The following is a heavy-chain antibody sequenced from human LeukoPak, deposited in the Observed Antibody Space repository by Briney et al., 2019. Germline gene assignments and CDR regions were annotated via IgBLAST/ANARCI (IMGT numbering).Heavy chain of an antibody. CDR1: GFTFSSYG. Sequence: PGGSLRLSCAASGFTFSSYGMHWVRQAPGKGLEWVAVISYDGSNKYYADSVKGRFTTSRDNSKNTLYLQMNSLRAEDTAVYYCAYYGSGSYYLSYFDYWGQGTLVTVSS. CDR3: AYYGSGSYYLSYFDY. V-gene: IGHV3-30*03. CDR2: ISYDGSNK. D-gene: IGHD3-10*01. J-gene: IGHJ4*02.